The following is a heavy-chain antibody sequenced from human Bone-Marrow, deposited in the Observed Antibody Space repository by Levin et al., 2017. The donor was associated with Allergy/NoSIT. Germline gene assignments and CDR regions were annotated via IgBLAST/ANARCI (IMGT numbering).Heavy chain of an antibody. D-gene: IGHD1-26*01. V-gene: IGHV1-69*13. CDR2: IIPIFGTA. J-gene: IGHJ6*02. CDR1: GGTFSSYA. CDR3: ARSQWELLVSYYYYGMDV. Sequence: SVKVSCKASGGTFSSYAISWVRQAPGQGLEWMGGIIPIFGTANYAQKFQGRVTITADESTSTAYMELSSLRSEDTAVYYCARSQWELLVSYYYYGMDVWGQGTTVTVSS.